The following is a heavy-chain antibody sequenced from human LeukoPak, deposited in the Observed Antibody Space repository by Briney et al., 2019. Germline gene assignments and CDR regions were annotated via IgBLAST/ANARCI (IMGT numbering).Heavy chain of an antibody. CDR2: IYYSGST. CDR1: GGSISSSSYY. D-gene: IGHD6-13*01. Sequence: SETLSLTCTVSGGSISSSSYYWGWIRQPPGKGLEWIGSIYYSGSTYYNPSLKSRVTISVDTSKNQFSLKLSSVTAADTAVYYCARNLGAAGTGVDYWGQGTLVTVSS. V-gene: IGHV4-39*07. CDR3: ARNLGAAGTGVDY. J-gene: IGHJ4*02.